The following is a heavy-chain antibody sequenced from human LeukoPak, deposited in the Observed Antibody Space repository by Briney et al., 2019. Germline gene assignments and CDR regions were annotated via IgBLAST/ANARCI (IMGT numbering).Heavy chain of an antibody. V-gene: IGHV3-7*01. CDR2: IKEDGSQK. CDR3: ARSPLRRSDS. J-gene: IGHJ4*02. D-gene: IGHD1-14*01. CDR1: GFTFSTYW. Sequence: GGSLRLSCAASGFTFSTYWMSWVRQAPGKGLEWVADIKEDGSQKHYVDSAKGRFTISRDNAKSSLYLQMNNLRAEDTAVYSCARSPLRRSDSWGQGTLVIVSS.